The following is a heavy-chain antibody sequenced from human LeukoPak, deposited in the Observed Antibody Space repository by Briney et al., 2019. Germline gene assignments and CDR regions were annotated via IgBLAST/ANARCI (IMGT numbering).Heavy chain of an antibody. Sequence: SETLSLTCTVSGGSISSYYWSWIRQPPGKGLEWIGYIYYSGSTNYNPSLKSRVTISVDTSKNQFSLKLSSVTAADTAVYYCARAFRPYYFDYWGQGTLVTVSS. J-gene: IGHJ4*02. CDR2: IYYSGST. CDR1: GGSISSYY. V-gene: IGHV4-59*01. CDR3: ARAFRPYYFDY.